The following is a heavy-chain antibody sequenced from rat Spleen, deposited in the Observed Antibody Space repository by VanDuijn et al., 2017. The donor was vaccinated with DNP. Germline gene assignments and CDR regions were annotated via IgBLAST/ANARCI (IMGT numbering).Heavy chain of an antibody. CDR1: GFSLTRNS. Sequence: PGLVQPSQTLSLTCTVSGFSLTRNSVHWVRQPPGKGLEWVGAIWGYGTTDYDSTLRSRLSISRDTSRSQVFLKMNSLQTEDTATYYCARDGQWDYLDYWGPGTMVTVSS. CDR2: IWGYGTT. J-gene: IGHJ1*01. D-gene: IGHD1-1*01. CDR3: ARDGQWDYLDY. V-gene: IGHV2-1*01.